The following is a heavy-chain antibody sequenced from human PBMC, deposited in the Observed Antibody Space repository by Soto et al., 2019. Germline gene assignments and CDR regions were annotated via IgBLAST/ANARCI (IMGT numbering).Heavy chain of an antibody. CDR1: GYTFTSYY. CDR2: INPSGGST. J-gene: IGHJ6*02. Sequence: QVQLVQSGAEVKKPGASVKVSCKASGYTFTSYYMHWVRQAPGQGLEWMGIINPSGGSTSYAQKFQGRVTMMRDTSTSTVYMELSSLRAEDSAVYYCARDLRVREVAGFYYYYGMDVWGQGTTVTVSS. D-gene: IGHD6-19*01. V-gene: IGHV1-46*01. CDR3: ARDLRVREVAGFYYYYGMDV.